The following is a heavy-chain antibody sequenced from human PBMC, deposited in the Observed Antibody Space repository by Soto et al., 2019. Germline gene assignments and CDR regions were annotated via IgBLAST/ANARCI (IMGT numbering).Heavy chain of an antibody. CDR3: ARDRSTVEQWLSTEYYFDY. D-gene: IGHD6-19*01. J-gene: IGHJ4*02. CDR2: IWYDGSNK. CDR1: GFTFSSYG. V-gene: IGHV3-33*01. Sequence: ESGGGVVQPGRSLRLSCAASGFTFSSYGMHWVRQAPGKGLEWVAVIWYDGSNKYYADSVKGRFTISRDNSKNTLYLQMNSLRAEDTAVYYCARDRSTVEQWLSTEYYFDYWGQGTLVTVSS.